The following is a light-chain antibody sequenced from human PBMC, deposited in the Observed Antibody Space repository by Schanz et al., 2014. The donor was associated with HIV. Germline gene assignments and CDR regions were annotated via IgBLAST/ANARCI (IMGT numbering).Light chain of an antibody. CDR3: QQSYNTLSIT. CDR1: QSISSY. Sequence: DIQMTQSPSSLSASVGDRVTITCRASQSISSYLYWYQQKPGKAPKLLIYAASSLHSGVPSRFSGSGSGTDFTLTISGLQPADFATYYCQQSYNTLSITFGQGTRLEIK. J-gene: IGKJ5*01. CDR2: AAS. V-gene: IGKV1-39*01.